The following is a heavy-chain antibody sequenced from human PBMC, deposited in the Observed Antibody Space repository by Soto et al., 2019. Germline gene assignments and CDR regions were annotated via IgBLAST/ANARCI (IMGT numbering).Heavy chain of an antibody. CDR1: NYSISSGYY. D-gene: IGHD3-16*01. J-gene: IGHJ4*02. V-gene: IGHV4-38-2*02. Sequence: SETLSLTCTVSNYSISSGYYWGWIRQSPGEGLEWIASMYHSGTTYYNPSLKSRVTISIDTSKDQFSLKLTSVTSADTAVYFCARVAFGPIDYWGQGTLVTVSS. CDR2: MYHSGTT. CDR3: ARVAFGPIDY.